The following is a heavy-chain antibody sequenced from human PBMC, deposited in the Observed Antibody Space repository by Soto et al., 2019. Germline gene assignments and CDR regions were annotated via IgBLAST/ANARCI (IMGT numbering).Heavy chain of an antibody. V-gene: IGHV4-39*01. CDR1: GGSISSSSYY. CDR2: IYYSGST. Sequence: SETLSLTCTVSGGSISSSSYYWGWIRQPPGKGLEWIGSIYYSGSTYYNPSLKSRVTISVDTSKNQFSLKLSSVTAADTAVYYCARLDYGHYLFDYWGQGTLVTVSS. CDR3: ARLDYGHYLFDY. J-gene: IGHJ4*02. D-gene: IGHD4-17*01.